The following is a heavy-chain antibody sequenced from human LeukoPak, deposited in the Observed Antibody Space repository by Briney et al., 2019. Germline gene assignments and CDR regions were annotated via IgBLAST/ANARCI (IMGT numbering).Heavy chain of an antibody. CDR3: ASGVVVPAAIFGAFDF. V-gene: IGHV5-51*01. CDR1: GYSFTSYW. D-gene: IGHD2-2*02. J-gene: IGHJ3*01. Sequence: GESLKISCKGSGYSFTSYWIGWVRQMPGKGLEWMGIIYPGDSDTRYSPSFQGQVTISADKSISTAYLQWSSLKASDTAMYYCASGVVVPAAIFGAFDFWRQGTMVTVSS. CDR2: IYPGDSDT.